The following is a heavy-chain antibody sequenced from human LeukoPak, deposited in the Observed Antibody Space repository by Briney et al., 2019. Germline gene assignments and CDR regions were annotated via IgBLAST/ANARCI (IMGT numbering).Heavy chain of an antibody. D-gene: IGHD2-2*01. J-gene: IGHJ6*02. CDR2: INAGNGNT. Sequence: ASVKVSCKASGGTFSSYAISWVRQAPGQGLEWMGWINAGNGNTKYSQKFQGRVAITRDTSATTAYMELSSLRSEDTAVYYCARDDSTYYYHYGMDVWGQGTAVTVPS. CDR1: GGTFSSYA. CDR3: ARDDSTYYYHYGMDV. V-gene: IGHV1-3*01.